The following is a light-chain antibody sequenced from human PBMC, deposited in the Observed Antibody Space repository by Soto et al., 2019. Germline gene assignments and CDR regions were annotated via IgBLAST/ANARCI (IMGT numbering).Light chain of an antibody. J-gene: IGLJ1*01. CDR1: SSDVGGYKY. V-gene: IGLV2-14*03. CDR2: DVS. CDR3: SSYTNNSTPV. Sequence: QSVLTQPASVSGSPGQSITMSCTGTSSDVGGYKYVSWYQQHPGKAPRLIIFDVSDRPSGVSNRFSGSKSDNTASLTISGLQAEDEADYYCSSYTNNSTPVFGTGTKLTVL.